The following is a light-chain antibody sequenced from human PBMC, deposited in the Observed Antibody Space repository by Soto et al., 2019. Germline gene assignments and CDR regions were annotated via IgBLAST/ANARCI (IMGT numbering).Light chain of an antibody. Sequence: EIVLTQSPGTLSLSPGERATLSCRASQSVSNTYLAWYQQKPGQAPRLLISGASSRATGIPDRFSGSGSGTDFTLTISSLQPDDFATYYCQHYNSYSEAFGQGTKVELK. CDR3: QHYNSYSEA. CDR2: GAS. V-gene: IGKV3-20*01. J-gene: IGKJ1*01. CDR1: QSVSNTY.